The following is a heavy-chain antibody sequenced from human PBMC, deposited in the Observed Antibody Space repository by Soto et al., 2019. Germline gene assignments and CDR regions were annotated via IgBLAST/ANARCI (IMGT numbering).Heavy chain of an antibody. CDR3: ARASRLRSGSYNYYYYYGMDV. CDR2: ISAYNGNT. J-gene: IGHJ6*02. D-gene: IGHD1-26*01. CDR1: GYTFPSYG. Sequence: ASGRVSCKASGYTFPSYGISWVRQAPGQGLEWMGRISAYNGNTNYAQKLQGRVTMTTDTSTSTAYMELRSLRSEDTAVYYCARASRLRSGSYNYYYYYGMDVWGQGTTVTVSS. V-gene: IGHV1-18*01.